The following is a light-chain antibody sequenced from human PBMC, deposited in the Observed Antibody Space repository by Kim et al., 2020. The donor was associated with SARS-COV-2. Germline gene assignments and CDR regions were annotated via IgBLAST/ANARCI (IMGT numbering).Light chain of an antibody. CDR1: SSNLGSHA. CDR3: AAWDDSLYDVV. Sequence: GQRVTISCSGSSSNLGSHAVNWYQQLPGTAPKLLIYDNDKRPSGTPDRFSGSKSGTSASLAISGLQSEDEADYYCAAWDDSLYDVVFGGGTQLTVL. V-gene: IGLV1-44*01. J-gene: IGLJ2*01. CDR2: DND.